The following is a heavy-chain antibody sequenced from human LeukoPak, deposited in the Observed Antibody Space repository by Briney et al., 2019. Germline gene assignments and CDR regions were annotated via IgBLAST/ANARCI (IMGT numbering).Heavy chain of an antibody. CDR2: ISYDATKK. CDR1: GFTLKSHA. CDR3: ARDLSTCYATDW. J-gene: IGHJ4*02. V-gene: IGHV3-30-3*01. D-gene: IGHD3/OR15-3a*01. Sequence: GGSLTLSCAASGFTLKSHAMPWARQAPGKGLEWVAFISYDATKKVYVDSVTVRFTVSSYNSKSSLYLQMTSLSLGDRAVYYCARDLSTCYATDWWGEGTLVTASS.